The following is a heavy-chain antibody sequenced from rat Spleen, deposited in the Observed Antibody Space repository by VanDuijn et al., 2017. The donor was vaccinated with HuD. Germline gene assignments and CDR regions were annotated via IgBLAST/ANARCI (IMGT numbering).Heavy chain of an antibody. J-gene: IGHJ2*01. CDR3: TTANNGVFSELYYFDY. D-gene: IGHD1-11*01. V-gene: IGHV5-31*01. CDR1: GFTFNNYW. CDR2: ITNASGRT. Sequence: EVQLVESGGGLVQPGGSLKLSCVASGFTFNNYWMTWIRQAPGKGLEWVASITNASGRTYYPDSVKGRFTISRDTAQNTLYLQMDSLRSEDTATYYCTTANNGVFSELYYFDYWGQGVMVTVSS.